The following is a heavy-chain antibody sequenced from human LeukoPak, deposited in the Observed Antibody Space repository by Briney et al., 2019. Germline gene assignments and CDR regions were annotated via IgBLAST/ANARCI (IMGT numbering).Heavy chain of an antibody. CDR1: GYTFTSYG. V-gene: IGHV7-4-1*02. CDR3: TRDQRQISFDY. D-gene: IGHD3-3*01. Sequence: GTSVKVSCKASGYTFTSYGISWVRQAPGQGLEWMGWIDTNTGNPTYAQGSTGRFVFSLDTSVSTAYLQISSLEAEDTAFYYCTRDQRQISFDYWGQGTLVTVSS. CDR2: IDTNTGNP. J-gene: IGHJ4*02.